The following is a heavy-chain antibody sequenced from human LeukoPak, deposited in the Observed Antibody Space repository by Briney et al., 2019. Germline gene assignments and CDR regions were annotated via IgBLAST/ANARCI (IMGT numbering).Heavy chain of an antibody. CDR2: IKQDESEK. CDR1: GFTFSSYW. D-gene: IGHD1-1*01. V-gene: IGHV3-7*01. J-gene: IGHJ4*02. Sequence: GGSLRLSCAASGFTFSSYWMSWVRQAPGKGLEWVANIKQDESEKYYVDSLKGRFTISRDNAKNSLYLQMNSLRAEDTAVYYCARDKIEGPTKLDYWGQGVLVTVSP. CDR3: ARDKIEGPTKLDY.